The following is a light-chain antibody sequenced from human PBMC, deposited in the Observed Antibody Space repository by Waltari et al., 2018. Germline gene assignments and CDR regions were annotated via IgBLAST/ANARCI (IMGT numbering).Light chain of an antibody. Sequence: NFMLTQPHSVSESPGKTINISCTRSRGSLAAHFVQWYQQRPGSAPTILIYDDNQRASGVLVPVSGSIDRSSNSASLTISALKPEDEADYYCQSYDNLNTVFGGGTKLTVL. CDR2: DDN. J-gene: IGLJ3*02. CDR1: RGSLAAHF. V-gene: IGLV6-57*04. CDR3: QSYDNLNTV.